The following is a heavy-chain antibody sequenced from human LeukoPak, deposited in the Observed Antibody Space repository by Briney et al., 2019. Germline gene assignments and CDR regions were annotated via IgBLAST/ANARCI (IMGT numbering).Heavy chain of an antibody. CDR2: IYTSGST. Sequence: SETLSLTCTVSGGSISSYYWSWIRQPAGKGLEWIGRIYTSGSTNYNPSLKSRVTMSVDTSKNQFSLKLSSVTAADTAVYYCARESHILYDYVWGSYRDVNYFDYWGQGTLVTVSS. D-gene: IGHD3-16*02. V-gene: IGHV4-4*07. CDR1: GGSISSYY. CDR3: ARESHILYDYVWGSYRDVNYFDY. J-gene: IGHJ4*02.